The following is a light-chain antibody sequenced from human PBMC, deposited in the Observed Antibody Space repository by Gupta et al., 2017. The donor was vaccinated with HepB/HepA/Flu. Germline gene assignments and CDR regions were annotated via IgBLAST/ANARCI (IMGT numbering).Light chain of an antibody. CDR3: SSDTSSNSLV. V-gene: IGLV2-14*03. CDR1: ISDVGVDNY. J-gene: IGLJ3*02. CDR2: DVN. Sequence: SALPQPASVSCSPGQSITISCTGTISDVGVDNYVSWYQHHPGKAPKLMIYDVNKRPSGVSHRFSGSKSGNTASLTXSXRQTEEXGDYYCSSDTSSNSLVFGGGTKLTVL.